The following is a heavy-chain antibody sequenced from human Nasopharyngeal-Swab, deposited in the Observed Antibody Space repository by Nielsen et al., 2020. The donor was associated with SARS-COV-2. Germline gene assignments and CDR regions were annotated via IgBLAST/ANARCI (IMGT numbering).Heavy chain of an antibody. CDR2: ISGSGGSI. CDR3: AKSLWLPPREYYFDY. Sequence: GESLKISCAASGFTFSSYAMSWVRQAPGKGLEWVSAISGSGGSIYYADSVKGRFTISRDNSKNTLYLQMNSVRAEDTAVYYCAKSLWLPPREYYFDYWGQGTLVTVSS. J-gene: IGHJ4*02. CDR1: GFTFSSYA. V-gene: IGHV3-23*01. D-gene: IGHD6-19*01.